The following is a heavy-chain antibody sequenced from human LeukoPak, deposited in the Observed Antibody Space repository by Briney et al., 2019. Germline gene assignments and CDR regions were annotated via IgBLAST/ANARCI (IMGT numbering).Heavy chain of an antibody. CDR2: IKQDGSEK. V-gene: IGHV3-7*01. CDR3: ARGVPSGLDYFDY. J-gene: IGHJ4*02. D-gene: IGHD6-19*01. Sequence: GGSLRLSCVASGFTFSSYAMSWVRQAPGKGLEWVANIKQDGSEKYYVDSVKGRFTISRDSAKNSLYLQMNSLRAEDTAVYYCARGVPSGLDYFDYWGQGTLVTVSS. CDR1: GFTFSSYA.